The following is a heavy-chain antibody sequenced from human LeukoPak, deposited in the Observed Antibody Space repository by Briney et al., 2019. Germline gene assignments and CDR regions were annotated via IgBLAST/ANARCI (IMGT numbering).Heavy chain of an antibody. CDR3: AKPLESIAVAGASDY. CDR1: GFTFSSYW. Sequence: GGSLRLSCAASGFTFSSYWMSWVRQAPGKGLEWVSAISGSGGSTYHADSVKGRFTISRDNSKNTLYLQMNSLRAEDTAVYYCAKPLESIAVAGASDYWGQGTLVTVSS. J-gene: IGHJ4*02. D-gene: IGHD6-19*01. CDR2: ISGSGGST. V-gene: IGHV3-23*01.